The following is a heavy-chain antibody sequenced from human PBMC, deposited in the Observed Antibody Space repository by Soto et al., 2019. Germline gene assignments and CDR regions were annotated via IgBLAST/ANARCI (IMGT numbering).Heavy chain of an antibody. J-gene: IGHJ4*02. CDR3: ASKVDTAMVTVFDY. CDR1: GFTFSSYS. Sequence: SLRLSCAASGFTFSSYSMNWVRQAPGKGLEWVSSISSSSSSYIYYADSVKGRFTISRDNAKNSLYLQMNSLRAEDTAVYYCASKVDTAMVTVFDYWGQGTLVTVSS. V-gene: IGHV3-21*01. CDR2: ISSSSSSYI. D-gene: IGHD5-18*01.